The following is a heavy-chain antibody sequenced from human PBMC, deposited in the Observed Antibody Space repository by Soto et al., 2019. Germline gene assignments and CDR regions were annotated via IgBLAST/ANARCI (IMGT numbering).Heavy chain of an antibody. V-gene: IGHV4-30-4*01. CDR3: ARLSTVVTPDAFDI. J-gene: IGHJ3*02. Sequence: QVQLQESGPGLVKPSQTLSLTCTVSGGSISSGDCYWSWIRQPPGKGLVWIGYIYYSGSTYYNPSLKSRVTKSVDPSKNQFSLKLSSVTAADTAVYYCARLSTVVTPDAFDIWGQGTMVTVSS. CDR2: IYYSGST. CDR1: GGSISSGDCY. D-gene: IGHD4-17*01.